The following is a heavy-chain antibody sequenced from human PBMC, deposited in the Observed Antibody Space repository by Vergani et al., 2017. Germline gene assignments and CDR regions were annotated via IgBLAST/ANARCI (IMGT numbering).Heavy chain of an antibody. V-gene: IGHV3-53*04. D-gene: IGHD6-6*01. CDR2: IYSGGST. Sequence: EVQLVESGGGLVQPGGSLRLSCAASGFTVSSNYMSWVRRAPGKGLEWVSVIYSGGSTYYADSVKGRFTISRHNSKNTLYLQMNSLRAEDTAVYYCAREEGYSSSSDWGQGTLVTVSS. J-gene: IGHJ4*02. CDR1: GFTVSSNY. CDR3: AREEGYSSSSD.